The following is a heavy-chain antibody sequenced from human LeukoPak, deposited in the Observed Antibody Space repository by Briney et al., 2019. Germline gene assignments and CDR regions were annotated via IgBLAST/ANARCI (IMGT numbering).Heavy chain of an antibody. Sequence: GGSLRLSCAASGFTFSNYGMSWVRQAPGKGLEWVSAISGGGVSTYSADSVKGRFTISRDNSKNTLYLQMNSLRAEDTAVYYCAKVEYGSGSYYKGYYFDYWGQGTLVTVSS. V-gene: IGHV3-23*01. CDR3: AKVEYGSGSYYKGYYFDY. CDR2: ISGGGVST. D-gene: IGHD3-10*01. CDR1: GFTFSNYG. J-gene: IGHJ4*02.